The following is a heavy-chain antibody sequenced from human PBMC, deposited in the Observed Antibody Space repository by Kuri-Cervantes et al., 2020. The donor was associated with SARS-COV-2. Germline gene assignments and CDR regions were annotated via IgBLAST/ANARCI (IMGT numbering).Heavy chain of an antibody. CDR2: IDWDDDK. V-gene: IGHV2-70*11. D-gene: IGHD4-11*01. CDR3: ARIQAATVIADY. CDR1: GGSISSGDYY. J-gene: IGHJ4*02. Sequence: LRLSCTVSGGSISSGDYYWSWIRQPPGKALEWLARIDWDDDKYYSRSLETRLTISKDTSKNQVVLTMTNVDPVDTATYYCARIQAATVIADYWGQGTLVTVSS.